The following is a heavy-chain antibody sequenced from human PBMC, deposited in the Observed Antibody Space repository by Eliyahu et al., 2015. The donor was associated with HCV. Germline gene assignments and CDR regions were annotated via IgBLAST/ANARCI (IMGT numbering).Heavy chain of an antibody. J-gene: IGHJ3*01. D-gene: IGHD3-3*01. Sequence: QVQLVQSGAEVKKPGASVKVSCKASGXXFXDFXXHWXRQAPGQGLEWVGWINPNSGDTNYERKFQGRVTMTRDTSINTAYMELTRLGSDDTSVYFCAKNNARGFWDNYQSLVRAFDLWGQGTMVTVSS. CDR1: GXXFXDFX. CDR3: AKNNARGFWDNYQSLVRAFDL. CDR2: INPNSGDT. V-gene: IGHV1-2*02.